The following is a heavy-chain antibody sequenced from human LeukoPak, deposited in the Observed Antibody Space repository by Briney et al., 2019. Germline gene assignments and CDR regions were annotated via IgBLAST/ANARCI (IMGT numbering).Heavy chain of an antibody. D-gene: IGHD5-24*01. Sequence: ASVKVSCKASGYTFTNYCITWVRQAPGQGLEWMGWISGYQGSTKYAQNFQGRVTMTIDTSTSTAYMDLRSLRSDDTAIYFCARRDLGTITAGPFNSWGQGNLVAVSS. CDR1: GYTFTNYC. CDR3: ARRDLGTITAGPFNS. CDR2: ISGYQGST. V-gene: IGHV1-18*01. J-gene: IGHJ5*02.